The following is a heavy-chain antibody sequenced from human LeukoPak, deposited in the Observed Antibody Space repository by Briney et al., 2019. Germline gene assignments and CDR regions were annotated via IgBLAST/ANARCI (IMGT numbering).Heavy chain of an antibody. Sequence: PGGSLRLSCVGSGFTFSSYWLNWVRQSPGKGLEWVANIKPDGSDKYYVDSARGRFTVSRDNAKNSAFLQINSLRAGDTAIYYCATISAQTFDIWGQGTLVSVSS. D-gene: IGHD5-24*01. CDR3: ATISAQTFDI. CDR2: IKPDGSDK. V-gene: IGHV3-7*01. CDR1: GFTFSSYW. J-gene: IGHJ3*02.